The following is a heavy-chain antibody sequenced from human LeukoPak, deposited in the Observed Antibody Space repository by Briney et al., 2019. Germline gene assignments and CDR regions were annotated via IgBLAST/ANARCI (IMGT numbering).Heavy chain of an antibody. J-gene: IGHJ4*02. CDR2: IYYSGST. V-gene: IGHV4-39*07. CDR1: GGSISSSSYY. Sequence: KPSETLSLTCTVSGGSISSSSYYWGWIRQPPGKGLEWIGSIYYSGSTYYDPSLKSRVTISVDTSKNQFSLKLSSVTAADTAVYYCARARRDGYNKTPDYWGQGTLVTVSS. CDR3: ARARRDGYNKTPDY. D-gene: IGHD5-24*01.